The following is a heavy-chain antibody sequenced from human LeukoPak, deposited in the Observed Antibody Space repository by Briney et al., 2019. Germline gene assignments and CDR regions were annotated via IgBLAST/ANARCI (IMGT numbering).Heavy chain of an antibody. CDR1: GFTVSSNY. V-gene: IGHV3-53*01. CDR3: ARRYGSGWYDY. D-gene: IGHD6-19*01. Sequence: GGSLRLSCAASGFTVSSNYMSWVRQAPGKGLEWVSFIYSGGSTYSADSVKGRFTISRDNSKNTLYLQMNSLRAEDTAVYYCARRYGSGWYDYWGQGTLVTVSP. J-gene: IGHJ4*02. CDR2: IYSGGST.